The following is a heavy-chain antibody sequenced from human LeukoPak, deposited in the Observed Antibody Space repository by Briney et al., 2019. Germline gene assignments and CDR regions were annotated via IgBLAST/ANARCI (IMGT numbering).Heavy chain of an antibody. CDR1: GYTFTSYA. CDR3: ARDRYGDDFAHLDC. D-gene: IGHD5-24*01. CDR2: ITPSGGT. Sequence: ASVKVSCKASGYTFTSYAIHWVRQAPGQGLEWMGWITPSGGTNYPQKFQGRVAITWDTSITTTYMDLSRLTSDDTAVYYCARDRYGDDFAHLDCCGHRVLVSVSS. J-gene: IGHJ4*03. V-gene: IGHV1-2*02.